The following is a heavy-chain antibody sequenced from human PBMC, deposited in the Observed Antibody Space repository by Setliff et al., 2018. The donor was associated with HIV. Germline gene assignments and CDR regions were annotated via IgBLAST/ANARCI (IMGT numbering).Heavy chain of an antibody. J-gene: IGHJ4*02. V-gene: IGHV3-7*03. Sequence: GGSLRLSCAASGFTFSSHWMSWVRQAPGKGLEWVANIKQDGSEKYQVDSVKGRFTISRDNAQNSLYLQMNSLRAEDTAVYYCAREGSGWCDYWGQGTLVTVSS. CDR2: IKQDGSEK. CDR1: GFTFSSHW. CDR3: AREGSGWCDY. D-gene: IGHD5-18*01.